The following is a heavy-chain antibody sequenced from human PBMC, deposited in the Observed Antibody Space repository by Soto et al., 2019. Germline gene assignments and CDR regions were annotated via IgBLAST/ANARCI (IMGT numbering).Heavy chain of an antibody. CDR1: GGTFTSTA. D-gene: IGHD6-13*01. Sequence: QVLLVQSSAEVKKPGSSVKVSCTASGGTFTSTAFSWVRQAPGQGLEWLGGIIPVLGTPNYAQKFQARLTVTAGASTTTVHMELSSLRSDDTAVYYCASSAGLDHLLNYYGLNVWGQGTTVTVSS. CDR2: IIPVLGTP. V-gene: IGHV1-69*01. CDR3: ASSAGLDHLLNYYGLNV. J-gene: IGHJ6*02.